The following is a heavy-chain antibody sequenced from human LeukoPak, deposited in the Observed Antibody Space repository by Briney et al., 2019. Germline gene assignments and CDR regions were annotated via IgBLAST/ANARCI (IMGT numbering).Heavy chain of an antibody. Sequence: GGSLRLSCAASGFTVSSTYMSWVRQAPGKGLEWVAFIRSDGTNEFYADSVRGRLTISRDNSKNTLYVEMDSLTTEDTAVYYCVKEGEGAFDLWGQGTMVTVSS. CDR1: GFTVSSTY. CDR3: VKEGEGAFDL. CDR2: IRSDGTNE. J-gene: IGHJ3*01. V-gene: IGHV3-30*02.